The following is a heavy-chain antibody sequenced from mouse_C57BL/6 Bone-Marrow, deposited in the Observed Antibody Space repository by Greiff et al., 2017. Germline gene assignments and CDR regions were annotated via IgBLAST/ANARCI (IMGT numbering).Heavy chain of an antibody. J-gene: IGHJ4*01. Sequence: ESGPGLVKPSQSLSLTCSVTGYSITSGYYWNWIRQFPGNKLEWMGYISYDGSNNYNPSLKNRISITRDTSKNQFFLKLNSVTTENTATYYCASDWYYGISYGDYYAMDYWGQGTSVTVSS. V-gene: IGHV3-6*01. CDR2: ISYDGSN. CDR3: ASDWYYGISYGDYYAMDY. CDR1: GYSITSGYY. D-gene: IGHD1-1*01.